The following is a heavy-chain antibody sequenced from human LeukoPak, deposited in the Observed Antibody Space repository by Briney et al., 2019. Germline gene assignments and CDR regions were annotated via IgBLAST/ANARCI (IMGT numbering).Heavy chain of an antibody. CDR1: GGSISSSRYY. V-gene: IGHV4-39*07. CDR2: IFYSGST. J-gene: IGHJ2*01. Sequence: PSETLSLTCTVSGGSISSSRYYWGWIRQPPGKGLEWIGSIFYSGSTYYSPSLKSRVTISVDTSKNQFSLKLSSVTAADTAVYYCARARLYDSSGFYGLWYFDLWGRGTLVTVSS. CDR3: ARARLYDSSGFYGLWYFDL. D-gene: IGHD3-22*01.